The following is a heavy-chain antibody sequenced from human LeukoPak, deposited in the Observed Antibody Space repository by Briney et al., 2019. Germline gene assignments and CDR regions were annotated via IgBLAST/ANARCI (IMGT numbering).Heavy chain of an antibody. Sequence: PGGSLRLSCTASGFTFGGYAMSWFRQAPGKGLEWVGFIRSKAYGGTTEYAASVKGRFTISRDDSKSIAYLQMNSLKTEDTAVYYCTRSPLWFGEFLRYFDYWGQGTLVTVSS. CDR1: GFTFGGYA. J-gene: IGHJ4*02. CDR2: IRSKAYGGTT. V-gene: IGHV3-49*03. CDR3: TRSPLWFGEFLRYFDY. D-gene: IGHD3-10*01.